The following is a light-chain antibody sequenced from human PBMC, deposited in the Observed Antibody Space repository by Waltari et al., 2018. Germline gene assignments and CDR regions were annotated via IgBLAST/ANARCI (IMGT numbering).Light chain of an antibody. CDR2: DAF. Sequence: EIVLTQSPGTPSLSPGERFTLSCRASQSVGRSLAWYQQRPGQAPRLLIYDAFTRATGVADRFSGSGSGTDFSLTISRLDPEDFAVYYCQMYVRLPVTFGQGTKVEIK. V-gene: IGKV3-20*01. CDR3: QMYVRLPVT. J-gene: IGKJ1*01. CDR1: QSVGRS.